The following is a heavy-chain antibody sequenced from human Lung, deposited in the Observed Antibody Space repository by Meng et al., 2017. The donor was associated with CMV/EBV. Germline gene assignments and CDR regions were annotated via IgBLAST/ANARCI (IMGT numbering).Heavy chain of an antibody. J-gene: IGHJ4*02. Sequence: GGSLRPSCAASGFTFSRYWMSWVRQAPGKGLEWVANIKQDGSEKYYVDSVKGRFTISRDNAKNSLYLQMNSLRAEDTGVYYCARDFGIVGATSIVGYWGQGTLVTVSS. CDR3: ARDFGIVGATSIVGY. CDR2: IKQDGSEK. V-gene: IGHV3-7*01. D-gene: IGHD1-26*01. CDR1: GFTFSRYW.